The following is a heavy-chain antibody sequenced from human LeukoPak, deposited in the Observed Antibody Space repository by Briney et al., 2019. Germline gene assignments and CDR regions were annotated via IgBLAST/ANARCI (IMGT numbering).Heavy chain of an antibody. D-gene: IGHD3-10*01. CDR1: GFTFSSYA. V-gene: IGHV3-23*01. J-gene: IGHJ4*02. CDR2: ISGSGGST. CDR3: AKEIGLWFGEFGGAVDY. Sequence: GGSLRLSCAASGFTFSSYAMSWVRQAPGKGLEWVSAISGSGGSTYYADSVKGRFTISRDNSKNTLYLQMNSLRAEDTAVYYCAKEIGLWFGEFGGAVDYWGQGTLVTVSS.